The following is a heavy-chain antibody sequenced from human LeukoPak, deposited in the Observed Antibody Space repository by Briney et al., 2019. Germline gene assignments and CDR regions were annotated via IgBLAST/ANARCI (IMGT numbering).Heavy chain of an antibody. CDR3: ARDRCSSTSCYGPGGY. V-gene: IGHV1-18*01. J-gene: IGHJ4*02. CDR1: GYTFTSYG. CDR2: ISDYKGNT. Sequence: ASVKVSCKASGYTFTSYGISWVRQAPGQGLEWMVWISDYKGNTNYAQKLQGRVTMTTDPSTSTAYMELRSLRSDDTAVYYCARDRCSSTSCYGPGGYWGQGTLVTVSS. D-gene: IGHD2-2*01.